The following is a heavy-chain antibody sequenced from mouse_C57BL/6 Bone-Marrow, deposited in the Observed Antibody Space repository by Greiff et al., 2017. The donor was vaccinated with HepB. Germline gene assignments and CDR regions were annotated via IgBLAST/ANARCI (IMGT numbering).Heavy chain of an antibody. CDR3: VRDQNYSNWWYFDV. J-gene: IGHJ1*03. D-gene: IGHD2-5*01. CDR1: GFTFNTYA. CDR2: IRSKSSNYAT. Sequence: EVKLQESGGGLVQPKGSLKLSCAASGFTFNTYAMHWVRQAPGKGLEWVARIRSKSSNYATYYADSVKDRFTISRDDSQSMLYLQMNNLKTEDTAMYYCVRDQNYSNWWYFDVWGTGTTVTVSS. V-gene: IGHV10-3*01.